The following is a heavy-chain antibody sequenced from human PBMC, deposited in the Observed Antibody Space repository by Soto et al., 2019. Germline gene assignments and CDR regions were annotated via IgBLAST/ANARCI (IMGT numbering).Heavy chain of an antibody. Sequence: GGSLRLSCTASGLTFSNMWMSWVRQAPGKGLEWVGRIKDKTDGGTTDYAAPVKGRFAISRDDSKSRLYLQMNSLKTDDTAVYYCTTGHYWGQGTLVTVSS. CDR1: GLTFSNMW. CDR2: IKDKTDGGTT. CDR3: TTGHY. V-gene: IGHV3-15*01. J-gene: IGHJ4*02.